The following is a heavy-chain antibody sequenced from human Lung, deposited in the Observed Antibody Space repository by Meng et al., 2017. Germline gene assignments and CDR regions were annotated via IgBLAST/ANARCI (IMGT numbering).Heavy chain of an antibody. CDR3: AHSWGSGYYFGPLDY. CDR1: GSSLSTSGVA. D-gene: IGHD3-22*01. V-gene: IGHV2-5*02. Sequence: QITLKESGPALVKPTQTLTLTCTLSGSSLSTSGVAVGWIRQPPGKALERLALIYWDDEKRYSPSLKSRLTITKDTSKNHVVLTMTNMDPVDTATYYCAHSWGSGYYFGPLDYWGQGTLVTVSS. CDR2: IYWDDEK. J-gene: IGHJ4*02.